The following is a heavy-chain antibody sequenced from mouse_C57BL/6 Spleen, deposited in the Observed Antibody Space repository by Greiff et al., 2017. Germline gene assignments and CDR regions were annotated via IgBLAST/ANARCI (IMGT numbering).Heavy chain of an antibody. D-gene: IGHD2-1*01. CDR3: ATRSGNYGSWFDY. J-gene: IGHJ3*01. Sequence: QVQLQQSGPELVKPGASVKLSCKASGYTFTSYDINWVKQRPGQGLEWIGWIYPGSGSTKYNEKFKGKATLTADTSSSTAYMELNSLTSEDSAGYVCATRSGNYGSWFDYGGQGTLVTVSA. CDR2: IYPGSGST. V-gene: IGHV1-85*01. CDR1: GYTFTSYD.